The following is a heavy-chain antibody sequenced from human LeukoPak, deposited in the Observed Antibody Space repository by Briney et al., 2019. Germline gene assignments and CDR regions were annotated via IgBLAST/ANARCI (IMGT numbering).Heavy chain of an antibody. CDR3: ARDGRGGYLAY. J-gene: IGHJ4*02. CDR1: GFTFSTNW. CDR2: IKQDGSDK. Sequence: PGGSLRLSCAASGFTFSTNWMSWVRQAPGKGLEWVANIKQDGSDKYYVDSVKGRFTISKDNGKNSLYLQMNSLRAEDTAVYYCARDGRGGYLAYWGRGTLVTVSS. V-gene: IGHV3-7*01. D-gene: IGHD3-22*01.